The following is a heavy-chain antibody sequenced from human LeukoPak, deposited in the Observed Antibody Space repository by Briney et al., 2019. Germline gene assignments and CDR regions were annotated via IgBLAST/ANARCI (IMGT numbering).Heavy chain of an antibody. CDR3: AKDGLKGYSYGPRGSGYYYYGMDV. CDR1: GFTFSSYG. D-gene: IGHD5-18*01. Sequence: GRSLRLSCAASGFTFSSYGMHWVRQAPGKGLEWVAVISYDGSNKYYADSVKGRFTIPRDNSKNTLYLQMNSLRAEDTAVYYCAKDGLKGYSYGPRGSGYYYYGMDVWGQGTTVTVSS. J-gene: IGHJ6*02. V-gene: IGHV3-30*18. CDR2: ISYDGSNK.